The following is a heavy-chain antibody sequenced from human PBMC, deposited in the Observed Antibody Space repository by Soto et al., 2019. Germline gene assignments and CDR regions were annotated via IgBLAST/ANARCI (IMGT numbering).Heavy chain of an antibody. CDR2: IYYGGRA. V-gene: IGHV4-31*03. CDR3: AREPSI. Sequence: QVQLQESGPGLVKPSQTLSLTCTVSGGSINSGGYYWTWIRQHPGKGLEWIGYIYYGGRAYYNTSLKSRVTISVDTSKNQFALKLSSVTAADTAVYYCAREPSIWGPGTLVTVSS. CDR1: GGSINSGGYY. J-gene: IGHJ4*02.